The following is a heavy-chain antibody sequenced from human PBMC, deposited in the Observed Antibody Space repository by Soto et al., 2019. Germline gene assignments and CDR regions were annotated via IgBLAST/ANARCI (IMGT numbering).Heavy chain of an antibody. J-gene: IGHJ4*02. Sequence: SETLSLTCTVSGGSISSYYWSWIRQPPGKGLEWIGSLYYTGSIYYNASLKRRVTISVDTSKNQFSLKLTSVTAADTAVYYCARGFRAGMIDYWGQGALVTVSS. D-gene: IGHD3-10*01. CDR1: GGSISSYY. CDR3: ARGFRAGMIDY. CDR2: LYYTGSI. V-gene: IGHV4-59*05.